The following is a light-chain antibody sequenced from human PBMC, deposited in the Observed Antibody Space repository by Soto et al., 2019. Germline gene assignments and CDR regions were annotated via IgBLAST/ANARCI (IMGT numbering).Light chain of an antibody. CDR1: QSISNN. J-gene: IGKJ1*01. CDR2: GAS. Sequence: IVMTQSPATLSLSPWGKATLSCRASQSISNNFAWFQQPPGQAPRLLIYGASNRATGASARFSGSGSGTEFTLTISRLQSEDFAVYYCLQYHYWWTFGQGTTVDIK. CDR3: LQYHYWWT. V-gene: IGKV3-15*01.